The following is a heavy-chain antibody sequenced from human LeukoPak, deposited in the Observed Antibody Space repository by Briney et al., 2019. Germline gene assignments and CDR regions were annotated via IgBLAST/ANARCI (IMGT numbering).Heavy chain of an antibody. CDR2: ISSTSSAI. CDR3: ARVIGSYGDSSY. V-gene: IGHV3-48*04. D-gene: IGHD3-16*01. J-gene: IGHJ4*02. Sequence: GGSLRLSCAASGFTFSSYSMNWVRQAPGKGLEWLSYISSTSSAIYYADSLKGRFTISRDNAKNSLYLQMDSLRAEDTAVYYCARVIGSYGDSSYWGQGTLVTVSS. CDR1: GFTFSSYS.